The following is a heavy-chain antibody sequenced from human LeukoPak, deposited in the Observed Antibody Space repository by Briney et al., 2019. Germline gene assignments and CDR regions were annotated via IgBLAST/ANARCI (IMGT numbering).Heavy chain of an antibody. CDR3: ASLELTGDAQGY. CDR1: GGSISSGGYY. D-gene: IGHD7-27*01. CDR2: IHYSGST. Sequence: SETLSLTCTVSGGSISSGGYYWSWIRQHPGKGLEWIGYIHYSGSTYYNPSLKSRVTISVDTSKNQFSLKLSSVTAADTAVYYCASLELTGDAQGYWGQGTLVTVSS. V-gene: IGHV4-31*03. J-gene: IGHJ4*02.